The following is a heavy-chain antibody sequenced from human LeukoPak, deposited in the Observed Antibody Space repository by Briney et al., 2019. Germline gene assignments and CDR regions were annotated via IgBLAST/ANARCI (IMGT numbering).Heavy chain of an antibody. V-gene: IGHV3-23*01. CDR1: GFTFSEYA. CDR2: SSSGGANT. J-gene: IGHJ3*01. CDR3: GRDPNGDYVGAFEF. Sequence: GGSLRLSCAASGFTFSEYALVWVRQAPGKGLEWVSASSSGGANTLYADAVKGRFTISRDNSKNTLCLQMDSLRAEDTAVYFCGRDPNGDYVGAFEFWGHGTMVTVSS. D-gene: IGHD4-17*01.